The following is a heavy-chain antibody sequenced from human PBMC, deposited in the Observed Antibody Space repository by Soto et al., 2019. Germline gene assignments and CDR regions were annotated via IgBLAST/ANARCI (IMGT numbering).Heavy chain of an antibody. CDR1: GPANIKCEHN. Sequence: SEILSQTYTNSGPANIKCEHNRSWRLLAPGKGLEWVGLIYYTGITDYNPSLKSRVTISVDTSKNQFSLKLSSVTAADTAVYYCARDKFPAMVRGVNVGFQHWGQG. V-gene: IGHV4-30-4*02. CDR2: IYYTGIT. J-gene: IGHJ1*01. CDR3: ARDKFPAMVRGVNVGFQH. D-gene: IGHD3-10*01.